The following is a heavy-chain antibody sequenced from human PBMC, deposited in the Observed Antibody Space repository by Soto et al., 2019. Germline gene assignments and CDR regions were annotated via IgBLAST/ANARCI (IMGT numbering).Heavy chain of an antibody. CDR3: AKKLPEAGSHFAFDI. CDR2: ISYDGSNK. CDR1: GFTFSSYG. D-gene: IGHD2-2*01. V-gene: IGHV3-30*18. Sequence: GGSLRLSCAASGFTFSSYGMHWVRQAPGKGLEWVAVISYDGSNKYYADSVKGRFTISRDNSKNTLYLQMNSLRAEDTAVYYCAKKLPEAGSHFAFDIWGHGTMVTVSS. J-gene: IGHJ3*02.